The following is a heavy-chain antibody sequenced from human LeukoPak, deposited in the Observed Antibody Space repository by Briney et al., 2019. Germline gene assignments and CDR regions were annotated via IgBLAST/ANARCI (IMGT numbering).Heavy chain of an antibody. CDR3: ARSIGVGYDSSGYYYLRNPGGPGAFDI. CDR1: GGSISSGDYY. Sequence: PSETLSLTCTVSGGSISSGDYYWSWIRQPPGKGLEWIGYIYYSGSTYYNPSLKSRVTISVDTSKNQFSLKLSSVTAADTAVYYCARSIGVGYDSSGYYYLRNPGGPGAFDIWGQGTMVTVSS. CDR2: IYYSGST. V-gene: IGHV4-30-4*01. D-gene: IGHD3-22*01. J-gene: IGHJ3*02.